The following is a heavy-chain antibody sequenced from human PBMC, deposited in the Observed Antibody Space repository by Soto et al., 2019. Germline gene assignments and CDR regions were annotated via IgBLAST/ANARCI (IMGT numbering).Heavy chain of an antibody. J-gene: IGHJ4*02. Sequence: EVQLLESGGGLVQPGGSLRLSCAASGFTFSNSAMSWVRQAPGKGLEWVSAISGRGDNTYYADSVQGRFTVSRDNSKNTLYLQMNSLRAEDTAVYFCAKEGQYGVLSGYFFYWGQGILVTVSS. CDR3: AKEGQYGVLSGYFFY. CDR1: GFTFSNSA. V-gene: IGHV3-23*01. CDR2: ISGRGDNT. D-gene: IGHD3-9*01.